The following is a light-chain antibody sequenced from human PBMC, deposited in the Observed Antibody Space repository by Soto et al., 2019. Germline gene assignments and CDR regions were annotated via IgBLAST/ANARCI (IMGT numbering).Light chain of an antibody. V-gene: IGKV3-20*01. Sequence: EIVMTQSPATLSVSPGERATLSCRASQSVSNNYLAWYQQKPGQAPRLLIYGASIRATGIPDRFTGSGSGTDFTLTISRLEPEDFAVYYCQQYGSSPLTFGGGTKVDIK. CDR1: QSVSNNY. CDR3: QQYGSSPLT. CDR2: GAS. J-gene: IGKJ4*01.